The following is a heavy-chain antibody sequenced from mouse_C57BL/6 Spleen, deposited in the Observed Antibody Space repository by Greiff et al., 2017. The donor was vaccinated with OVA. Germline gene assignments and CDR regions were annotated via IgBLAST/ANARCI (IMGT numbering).Heavy chain of an antibody. Sequence: QVQLQQPGAELVRPGSSVKLSCKASGYTFTSYWMHWVKQRPIQGLEWIGNIDPSDSETHYNQKFKDKATLTADKSSSTAYMQLSSLPSEDSAVYCCAREANYYGSSYAMDYWGQGTSVTVSS. V-gene: IGHV1-52*01. J-gene: IGHJ4*01. CDR1: GYTFTSYW. D-gene: IGHD1-1*01. CDR3: AREANYYGSSYAMDY. CDR2: IDPSDSET.